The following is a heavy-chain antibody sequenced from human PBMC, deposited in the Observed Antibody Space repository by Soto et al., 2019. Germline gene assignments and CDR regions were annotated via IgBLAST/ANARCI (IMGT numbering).Heavy chain of an antibody. CDR3: AREFHWSSSSGYMGGYLDY. V-gene: IGHV1-69*04. J-gene: IGHJ4*02. D-gene: IGHD2-2*02. CDR1: GYTFTGYY. CDR2: IIPISGRA. Sequence: ASVKVSYKASGYTFTGYYMHWVRQAPGQGLEWMGRIIPISGRANYAQKFQGRVTITVDKSTSTAYMELSSLRSEDTAVYYCAREFHWSSSSGYMGGYLDYWGRGTLVTVSS.